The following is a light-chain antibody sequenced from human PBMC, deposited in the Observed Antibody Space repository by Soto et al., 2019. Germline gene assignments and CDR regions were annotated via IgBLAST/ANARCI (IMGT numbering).Light chain of an antibody. CDR3: MQATQYRPYT. Sequence: DIVLTQTPLSSPVTLGQPASISCRSSQSLVHSDGNTYLSWFHQRPGQPPRLLIDKVSNRFSGVPDTFSGNGAGTDFTLKISRVEAEDVSIFFCMQATQYRPYTFVQGTKLEIK. J-gene: IGKJ2*01. CDR2: KVS. V-gene: IGKV2-24*01. CDR1: QSLVHSDGNTY.